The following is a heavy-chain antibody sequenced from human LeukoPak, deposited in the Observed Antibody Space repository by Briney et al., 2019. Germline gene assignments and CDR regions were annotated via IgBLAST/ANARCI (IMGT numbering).Heavy chain of an antibody. V-gene: IGHV4-4*07. CDR1: GGSISSYY. D-gene: IGHD6-13*01. CDR3: ASEPPRYSSSWRRFDY. CDR2: IYTSGST. J-gene: IGHJ4*02. Sequence: SETLSLTCTVSGGSISSYYWSWIRQPAGKGLEWIGRIYTSGSTNYNPSLKSRVTMSVDTSKNQFSLKLSSVTAADTAVYYCASEPPRYSSSWRRFDYWGQGTLVTVSS.